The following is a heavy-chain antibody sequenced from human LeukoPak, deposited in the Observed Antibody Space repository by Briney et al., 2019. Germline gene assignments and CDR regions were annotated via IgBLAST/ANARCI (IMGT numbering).Heavy chain of an antibody. Sequence: GGSLRLSCAASGFPFSSYAMNWVRQAPGKGLEWVSYITSSSSTIYYADSVKGRFTISRDNAKNSLYLQMNSLRAEDTAVYCCASGVYSSGNYYFDCWGQGTLVTVSS. CDR2: ITSSSSTI. CDR1: GFPFSSYA. V-gene: IGHV3-48*01. D-gene: IGHD6-19*01. CDR3: ASGVYSSGNYYFDC. J-gene: IGHJ4*02.